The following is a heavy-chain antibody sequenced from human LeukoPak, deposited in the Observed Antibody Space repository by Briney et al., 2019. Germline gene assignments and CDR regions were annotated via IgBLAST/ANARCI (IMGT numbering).Heavy chain of an antibody. CDR1: GGTFSSYA. Sequence: GASVKVSCKASGGTFSSYAISWVRQAPGQGLEWMGGIIPIFGTANYARKFQGRVTITADKSTSTAYMELSSLRSEDTAVYYCAKDVAYGSDYWGQGTLVTVSS. CDR2: IIPIFGTA. CDR3: AKDVAYGSDY. D-gene: IGHD3-10*01. V-gene: IGHV1-69*06. J-gene: IGHJ4*02.